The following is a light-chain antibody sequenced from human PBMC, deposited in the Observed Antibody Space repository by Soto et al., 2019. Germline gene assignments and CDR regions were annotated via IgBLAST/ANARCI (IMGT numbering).Light chain of an antibody. J-gene: IGLJ3*02. V-gene: IGLV2-8*01. CDR2: EVS. Sequence: QSALTQPPSASGSPGQSVTISCTETSSDVGGYNYVSWYQQHPGKAPKLMIYEVSKRPSGVPDRFSGSKTGNTASLTVSGLQDEDEADYYCSPYAGSNNLVFGGGTKLTVL. CDR3: SPYAGSNNLV. CDR1: SSDVGGYNY.